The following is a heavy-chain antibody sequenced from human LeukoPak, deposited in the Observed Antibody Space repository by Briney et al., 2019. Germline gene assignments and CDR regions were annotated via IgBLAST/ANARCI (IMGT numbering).Heavy chain of an antibody. CDR3: TRYNNDHFDY. D-gene: IGHD1-14*01. CDR1: GFTFSSFW. J-gene: IGHJ4*02. CDR2: IDSDGSST. Sequence: GSLRLSCAASGFTFSSFWMHWVRQAPGKGLVWVSRIDSDGSSTTYADSVKGRFTISRDNSKNTMSVQMDDLRAEDTAVYYCTRYNNDHFDYWGQGTLVTVSS. V-gene: IGHV3-74*01.